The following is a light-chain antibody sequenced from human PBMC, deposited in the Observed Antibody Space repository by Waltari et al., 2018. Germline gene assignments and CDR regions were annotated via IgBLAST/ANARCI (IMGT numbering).Light chain of an antibody. V-gene: IGKV3-15*01. CDR1: QSVSSN. CDR2: GAS. CDR3: QQYNNWPPLT. J-gene: IGKJ4*01. Sequence: EIVMTQSPATLPVSPGERATFSCRASQSVSSNLAWYQQKPGQAPRLLIYGASTRATGIPARFSGSGSGTEFTLTISSLQSEDFAVYYCQQYNNWPPLTFGGGTKVEIK.